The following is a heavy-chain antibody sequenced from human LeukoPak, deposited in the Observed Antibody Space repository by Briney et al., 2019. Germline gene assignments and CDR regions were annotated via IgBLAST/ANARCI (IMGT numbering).Heavy chain of an antibody. CDR1: GGSISSYY. Sequence: SETLSLTCTVSGGSISSYYWSWIRQPPGKGLEWIGYIYYSGSTSYNPSLKSRVTISVDTSKNQFSLKLSSVTAADTAVYYCARVEKVVPAAMAFDIWGQGTMVTVSS. J-gene: IGHJ3*02. CDR3: ARVEKVVPAAMAFDI. CDR2: IYYSGST. D-gene: IGHD2-2*01. V-gene: IGHV4-59*01.